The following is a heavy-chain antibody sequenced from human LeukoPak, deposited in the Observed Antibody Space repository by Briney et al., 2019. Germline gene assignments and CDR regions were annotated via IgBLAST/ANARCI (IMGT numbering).Heavy chain of an antibody. D-gene: IGHD2-15*01. CDR2: IKQDGSEK. CDR1: VFTFSSYW. V-gene: IGHV3-7*01. J-gene: IGHJ4*02. Sequence: GGSLRLSCAASVFTFSSYWMSWVRQAPGKGLEWVANIKQDGSEKYYVDSVKGRFTISRDNAKNSLYLQMNSLRAEDTAVYYCAVLPLGYCSGGSCYPGYWGPGTLVTVSS. CDR3: AVLPLGYCSGGSCYPGY.